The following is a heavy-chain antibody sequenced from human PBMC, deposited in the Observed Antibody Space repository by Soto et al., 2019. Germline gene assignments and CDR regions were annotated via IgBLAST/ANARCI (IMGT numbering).Heavy chain of an antibody. J-gene: IGHJ6*02. CDR1: GGSISSSSYY. CDR3: ANGYSSSWYDYYYGMDV. CDR2: IYYSGST. V-gene: IGHV4-39*01. D-gene: IGHD6-13*01. Sequence: SETLSLTRTVSGGSISSSSYYWGWIRQPPGKGLEWIGSIYYSGSTYYNPSLKSRVTISVDTSKNQFSLKLSSVTAADTAVYYCANGYSSSWYDYYYGMDVWGQGTTVTVSS.